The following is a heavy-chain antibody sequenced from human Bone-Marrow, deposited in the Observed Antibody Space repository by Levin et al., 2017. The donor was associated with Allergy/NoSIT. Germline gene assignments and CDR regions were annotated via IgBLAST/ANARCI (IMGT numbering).Heavy chain of an antibody. Sequence: ASVKVSCKTSGYTFTGYALHWVRQAPGQGLEWMGYISPNSGGTNYDQRFQGRVTMTRDTSIDTAYMELSRLTSDDTAVYYCARVAEEGPWGQGTLVTVSA. CDR2: ISPNSGGT. V-gene: IGHV1-2*02. CDR1: GYTFTGYA. J-gene: IGHJ5*02. CDR3: ARVAEEGP.